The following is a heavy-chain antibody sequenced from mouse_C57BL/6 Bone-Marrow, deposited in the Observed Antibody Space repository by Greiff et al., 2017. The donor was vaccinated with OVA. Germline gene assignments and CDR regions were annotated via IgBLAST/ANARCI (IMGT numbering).Heavy chain of an antibody. CDR3: ARIYDGCPRGAWFAY. V-gene: IGHV8-8*01. D-gene: IGHD2-3*01. Sequence: QVTLKESGPGILQPSQTLSLTCSFSGFSLSTFGMGVGWIRQPSGKGLEWLAHIWWDDDKYYNPALKSRLPISKDTSKTQVFLKIANVDTADTATYYCARIYDGCPRGAWFAYWGQGTLVTVSA. J-gene: IGHJ3*01. CDR1: GFSLSTFGMG. CDR2: IWWDDDK.